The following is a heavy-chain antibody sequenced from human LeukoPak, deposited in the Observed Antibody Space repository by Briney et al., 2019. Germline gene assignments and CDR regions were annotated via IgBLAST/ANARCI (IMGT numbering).Heavy chain of an antibody. CDR3: ATYRQVLLPFES. V-gene: IGHV3-23*01. CDR2: IFQGGGEI. D-gene: IGHD2/OR15-2a*01. Sequence: GGSLRLSCAASGFTFSSFAMIWVRQPPGKGLEWVSSIFQGGGEIHYADSVRGRFTISRDNSKSILSLRMNSLRAEDTAMYYCATYRQVLLPFESWGQGTLVTVSS. J-gene: IGHJ4*02. CDR1: GFTFSSFA.